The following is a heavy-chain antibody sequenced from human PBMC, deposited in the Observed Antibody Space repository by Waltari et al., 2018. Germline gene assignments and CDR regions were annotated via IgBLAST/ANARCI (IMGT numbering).Heavy chain of an antibody. Sequence: EVRLEESGGGLVPPGGSLRLSCAASGFAFSSYWMPWVRQAPGKGLVWVSRIDDDGSGTTYADSVMGRFTISRDNAKNTVYLEMNSLRAEDTAVYYCSRSPAGYSRSDYWGQGTLVTVSS. V-gene: IGHV3-74*01. J-gene: IGHJ4*02. CDR2: IDDDGSGT. D-gene: IGHD5-18*01. CDR1: GFAFSSYW. CDR3: SRSPAGYSRSDY.